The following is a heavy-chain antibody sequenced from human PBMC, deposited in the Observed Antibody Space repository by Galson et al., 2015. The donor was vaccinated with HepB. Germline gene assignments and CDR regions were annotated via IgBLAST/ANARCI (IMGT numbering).Heavy chain of an antibody. Sequence: SVKVSCKASGYTFTGYYMHWVRQAPGQGLEWMGRINPNSGGTNYAQKFQGRVTMTRDTSISTAYMELSRLRSDDTAVYYCAGAQWDYYDSSGYYSFDYWGQGTLVTVSS. CDR1: GYTFTGYY. CDR2: INPNSGGT. CDR3: AGAQWDYYDSSGYYSFDY. V-gene: IGHV1-2*06. J-gene: IGHJ4*02. D-gene: IGHD3-22*01.